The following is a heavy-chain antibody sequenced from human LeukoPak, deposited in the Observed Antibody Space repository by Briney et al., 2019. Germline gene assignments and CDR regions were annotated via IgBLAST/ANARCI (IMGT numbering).Heavy chain of an antibody. V-gene: IGHV4-30-4*02. CDR1: GGSISSGDYY. J-gene: IGHJ5*02. D-gene: IGHD6-6*01. Sequence: PSETLSLTCTVSGGSISSGDYYWSWIRQPPGKGLEWIGYIYYSGSTYYNPSLKSRVTISVDTSKNQFSLKLSSVTAADTAVYYCARDRSSSYNWFDPWGQGTLVTVSS. CDR2: IYYSGST. CDR3: ARDRSSSYNWFDP.